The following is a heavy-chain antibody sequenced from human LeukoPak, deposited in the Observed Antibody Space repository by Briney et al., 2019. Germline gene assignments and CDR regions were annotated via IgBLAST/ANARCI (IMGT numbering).Heavy chain of an antibody. V-gene: IGHV4-4*07. CDR1: GDSFSTYY. J-gene: IGHJ4*02. Sequence: SETLSLTCTVSGDSFSTYYWSWIRQPAGKGLEWIGHIYTSGTTNYNPSLKSRVTMSIDTSKNQFSLKLSSITAADTAVYYCARDAKYYYGSRTYFFFEYWGQGPCSPSPQ. CDR2: IYTSGTT. CDR3: ARDAKYYYGSRTYFFFEY. D-gene: IGHD3-10*01.